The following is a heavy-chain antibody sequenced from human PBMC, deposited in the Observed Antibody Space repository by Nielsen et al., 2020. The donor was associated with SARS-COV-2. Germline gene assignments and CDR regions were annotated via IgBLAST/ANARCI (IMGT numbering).Heavy chain of an antibody. J-gene: IGHJ4*02. CDR3: ARLDNDNWFPVY. CDR1: GFTFSSYD. CDR2: IGTAADT. V-gene: IGHV3-13*01. Sequence: GESLKISCAASGFTFSSYDMHWVRQATGNGLEWVSAIGTAADTHYPGSVKGRFTISRDNAKNTLYLQMNSLRAEDTAVYHCARLDNDNWFPVYWGQGTLVTVSS. D-gene: IGHD1-1*01.